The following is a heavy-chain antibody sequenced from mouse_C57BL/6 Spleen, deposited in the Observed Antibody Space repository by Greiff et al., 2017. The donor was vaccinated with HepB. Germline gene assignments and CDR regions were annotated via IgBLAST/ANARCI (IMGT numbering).Heavy chain of an antibody. CDR1: GYTFTDYE. V-gene: IGHV1-15*01. Sequence: VHLVESGAELVRPGASVTLSCKASGYTFTDYEMHWVKQTPVHGLEWIGAIDPETGGTAYNQKFKGKAILTADKSSSTAYMELRSLTSEDSAVYYCTTGSNYGYYAMDYWGQGTSVTVSS. CDR3: TTGSNYGYYAMDY. J-gene: IGHJ4*01. CDR2: IDPETGGT. D-gene: IGHD2-5*01.